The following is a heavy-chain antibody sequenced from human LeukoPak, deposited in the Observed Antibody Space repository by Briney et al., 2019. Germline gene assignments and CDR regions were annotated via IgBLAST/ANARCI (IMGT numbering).Heavy chain of an antibody. Sequence: PGGSLRLSCTASGFTFSTYGMHWVRQAPGKGLEWVTLISYDGSTNYYSDSVKGRFTLSRDNSKNSLYLQMNSLRAEDTAVYYCAKDSVVGRPDIAMSGIDYWGQGTLVTVSS. D-gene: IGHD6-19*01. CDR1: GFTFSTYG. CDR3: AKDSVVGRPDIAMSGIDY. J-gene: IGHJ4*02. V-gene: IGHV3-30*18. CDR2: ISYDGSTN.